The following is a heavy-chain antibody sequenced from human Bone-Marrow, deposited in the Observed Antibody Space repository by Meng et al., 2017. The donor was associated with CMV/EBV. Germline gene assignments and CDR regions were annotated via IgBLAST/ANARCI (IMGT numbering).Heavy chain of an antibody. J-gene: IGHJ4*02. CDR3: ARDLVGFDY. D-gene: IGHD2-2*01. Sequence: GSLRLSCAVSGGSISSSNWWSWVRQPPGKGLEWIGEIYHSGSTNYNPSLKSRVTISVDTSKNQFSLKLSSVTAADTAVYYCARDLVGFDYWGQGTLVTVSS. CDR2: IYHSGST. CDR1: GGSISSSNW. V-gene: IGHV4-4*02.